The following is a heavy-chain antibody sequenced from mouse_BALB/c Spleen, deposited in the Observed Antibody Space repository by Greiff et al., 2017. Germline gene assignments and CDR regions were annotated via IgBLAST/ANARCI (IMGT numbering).Heavy chain of an antibody. J-gene: IGHJ4*01. Sequence: EVKLVESGGGLVQPGGSRKLSCAASGFTFSSFGMHWVRQAPEKGLEWVAYISSGSSTIYYADTVKGRFTISRDNPKNTLFLQMTSLRSEDTAMYYCARGDYGSRYYAMDYWGQGTSVTVSS. D-gene: IGHD1-1*01. V-gene: IGHV5-17*02. CDR1: GFTFSSFG. CDR3: ARGDYGSRYYAMDY. CDR2: ISSGSSTI.